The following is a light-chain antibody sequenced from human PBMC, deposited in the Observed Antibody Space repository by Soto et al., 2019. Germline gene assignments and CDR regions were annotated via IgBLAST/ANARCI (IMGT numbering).Light chain of an antibody. CDR1: SSDVGGYNF. V-gene: IGLV2-14*01. CDR2: EVT. CDR3: RSYTRQNTRV. J-gene: IGLJ3*02. Sequence: QSALTQPASVSGSPGQSITISCTGTSSDVGGYNFVSWYQQHPGKAPKLMIYEVTNRPSGVSSRFSGSKSGNTASLTISGLHTEDEADYFCRSYTRQNTRVFGGGTKLTVL.